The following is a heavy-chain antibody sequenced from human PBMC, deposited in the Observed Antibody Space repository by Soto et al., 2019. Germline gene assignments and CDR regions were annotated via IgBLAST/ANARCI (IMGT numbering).Heavy chain of an antibody. D-gene: IGHD5-12*01. J-gene: IGHJ4*02. CDR2: IKQDGSEK. CDR1: GFTFSSYW. CDR3: ARDHRSGYSGYVYYFDY. V-gene: IGHV3-7*01. Sequence: GGSLRLSCAASGFTFSSYWMSWVRQAPGKGLEWVANIKQDGSEKYYVDSVKGRFTISRDNAKNSLYLQMNSLRAEDTAVYYCARDHRSGYSGYVYYFDYWGQGTLVTVSS.